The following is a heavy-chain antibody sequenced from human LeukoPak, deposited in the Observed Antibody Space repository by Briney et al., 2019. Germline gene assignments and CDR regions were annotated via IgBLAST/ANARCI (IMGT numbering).Heavy chain of an antibody. Sequence: AGGSPRLSCVASGFSFSHYHIHWVRQAPGKGLMWVSQITNDGRATRYADSVKGRFIISKDNAKNTVYLQMNSLSDEDTAIYYCSRDRDWVMFDNWGQGTLVTVSS. CDR3: SRDRDWVMFDN. V-gene: IGHV3-74*01. CDR2: ITNDGRAT. D-gene: IGHD2-21*01. CDR1: GFSFSHYH. J-gene: IGHJ4*02.